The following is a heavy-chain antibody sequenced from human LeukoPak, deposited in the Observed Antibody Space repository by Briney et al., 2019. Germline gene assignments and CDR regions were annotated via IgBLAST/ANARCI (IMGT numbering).Heavy chain of an antibody. D-gene: IGHD2-2*01. J-gene: IGHJ6*03. CDR1: GYSFTSYW. CDR2: IYPGDSDT. CDR3: ARHNYCSSTSCYPSPYYYYYMDV. V-gene: IGHV5-51*01. Sequence: GESLKISCKGSGYSFTSYWIGWARQMPGKGQEWMGIIYPGDSDTRYSPSFQGQVTISADKSISTAYLQWSSLKASDTAMYYCARHNYCSSTSCYPSPYYYYYMDVWGKGTTVTVSS.